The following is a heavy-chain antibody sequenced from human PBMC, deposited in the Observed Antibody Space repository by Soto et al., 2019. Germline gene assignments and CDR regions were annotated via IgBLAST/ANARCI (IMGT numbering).Heavy chain of an antibody. CDR3: AREVVRVAGTRWFDP. CDR1: GYTFTSYG. V-gene: IGHV1-18*01. CDR2: ISAYNGNT. J-gene: IGHJ5*02. Sequence: SVKVSCKASGYTFTSYGISWVRQAPGQGLEWMGWISAYNGNTNYAQKLQGRVTMTTDTSTSTAYMELRSLRSDDTALYYCAREVVRVAGTRWFDPWGQGTLVTVSS. D-gene: IGHD6-19*01.